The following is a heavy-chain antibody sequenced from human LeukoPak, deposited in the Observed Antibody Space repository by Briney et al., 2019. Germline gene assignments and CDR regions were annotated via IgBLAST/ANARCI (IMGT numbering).Heavy chain of an antibody. Sequence: PGRSLRLSCAASGFTFSSHCMHWVRQAPGKGLEWVAVISYDGSNKYYADSVKGRFTISRDNSKNTLYLQMNSLRAEDTAVYYCARHRFGSGILTDYWGQGTLVTVSS. CDR2: ISYDGSNK. J-gene: IGHJ4*02. CDR1: GFTFSSHC. CDR3: ARHRFGSGILTDY. D-gene: IGHD3-10*01. V-gene: IGHV3-30*03.